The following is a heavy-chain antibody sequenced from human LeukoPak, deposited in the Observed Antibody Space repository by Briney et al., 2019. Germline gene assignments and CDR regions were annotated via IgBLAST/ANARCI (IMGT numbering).Heavy chain of an antibody. D-gene: IGHD3-22*01. CDR3: ARANKSPYYDTTGYYDY. CDR1: GGSISSSSYY. V-gene: IGHV4-39*07. J-gene: IGHJ4*02. Sequence: SETLSLTCTVSGGSISSSSYYWGWIRQPPGKGLEWIGSIYYSGSTYYNPSLKSRVTISVDTSKNQFSLKLSFVTAADTALYYCARANKSPYYDTTGYYDYWGQGTLVTVSS. CDR2: IYYSGST.